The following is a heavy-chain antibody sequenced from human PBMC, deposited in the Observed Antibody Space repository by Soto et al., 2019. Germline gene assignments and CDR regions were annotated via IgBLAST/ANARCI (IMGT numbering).Heavy chain of an antibody. CDR1: GGSISSSSYY. CDR3: ARQVHYYYYMDV. V-gene: IGHV4-39*01. CDR2: IYYSGST. D-gene: IGHD3-10*01. Sequence: QLQLQESGPGLVKPSETLSLTCTVSGGSISSSSYYWGWIRQPPGKGLEWIGSIYYSGSTYYNPSLKSRVTIAVVTSNDPFSLKLSSVTAADTAVYYCARQVHYYYYMDVWGKGTTVTVSS. J-gene: IGHJ6*03.